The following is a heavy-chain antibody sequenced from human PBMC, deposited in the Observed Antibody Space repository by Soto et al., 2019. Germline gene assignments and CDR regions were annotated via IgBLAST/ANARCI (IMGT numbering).Heavy chain of an antibody. CDR2: IYTGGGT. D-gene: IGHD3-16*01. CDR3: ARGYDSLLH. Sequence: PSETLSLTCTVSGGSISGYFWNWLRQPAGKGLEWIGRIYTGGGTNYNPSLQSRVTMSTDTSKSQLSLKVNSVTAADTAVYYCARGYDSLLHWGQGTLVTSPQ. CDR1: GGSISGYF. J-gene: IGHJ4*02. V-gene: IGHV4-4*07.